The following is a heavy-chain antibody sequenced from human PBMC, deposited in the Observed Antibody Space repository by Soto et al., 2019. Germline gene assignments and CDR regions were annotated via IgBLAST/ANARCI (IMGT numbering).Heavy chain of an antibody. Sequence: EVQLLESGGGLVQPGGSLRLSCAASGFTFSSYAMSWVRQAPGKGLEWVSAISGSGGNTYYADSVKGRFTISRDHSKNTLYLQMNSLRAEDTAVYYCAKDNSGSYFPYNWFDPWGQGTLVTVSS. J-gene: IGHJ5*02. D-gene: IGHD1-26*01. CDR2: ISGSGGNT. CDR3: AKDNSGSYFPYNWFDP. V-gene: IGHV3-23*01. CDR1: GFTFSSYA.